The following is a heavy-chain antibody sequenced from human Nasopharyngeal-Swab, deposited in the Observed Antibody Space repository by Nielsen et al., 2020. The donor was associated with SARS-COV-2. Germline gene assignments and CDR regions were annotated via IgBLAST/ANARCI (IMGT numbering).Heavy chain of an antibody. Sequence: VRQMPRKGLEWVAVISYDGSNKYYADSVKGRFTISRDNSKNTLYLQMNSLRAEDTAVYYCARGPGDGMDVWGQGTTVTVSS. V-gene: IGHV3-30-3*01. J-gene: IGHJ6*02. D-gene: IGHD3-10*01. CDR3: ARGPGDGMDV. CDR2: ISYDGSNK.